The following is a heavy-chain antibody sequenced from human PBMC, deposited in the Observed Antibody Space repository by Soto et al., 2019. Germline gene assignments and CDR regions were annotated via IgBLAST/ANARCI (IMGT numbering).Heavy chain of an antibody. V-gene: IGHV3-30-3*01. CDR1: GFTFSSYA. CDR3: ARSRGIQLWYPYYYGMDV. J-gene: IGHJ6*02. D-gene: IGHD5-18*01. CDR2: ISYDGSNK. Sequence: GSLRLSCAASGFTFSSYAMHWVRQAPGKGLEWVAVISYDGSNKYYADSVKGRFTISRDNSKNTLYLQMNSLRAEDTAVYYCARSRGIQLWYPYYYGMDVWGQGTTVTVSS.